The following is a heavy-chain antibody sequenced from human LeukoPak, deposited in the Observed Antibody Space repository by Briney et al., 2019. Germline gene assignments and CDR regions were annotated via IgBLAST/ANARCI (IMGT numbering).Heavy chain of an antibody. CDR2: IYYSGST. Sequence: SETLSLTCTVSGGSISSYYWSWIRQPPGKGLEWIGYIYYSGSTNYNPSLKSRVTISVDTSKNQFSLKLSSVTASDTAVFYCGREGGGGATSGAFDIWGQGTMVTVSS. D-gene: IGHD1-26*01. CDR1: GGSISSYY. J-gene: IGHJ3*02. V-gene: IGHV4-59*01. CDR3: GREGGGGATSGAFDI.